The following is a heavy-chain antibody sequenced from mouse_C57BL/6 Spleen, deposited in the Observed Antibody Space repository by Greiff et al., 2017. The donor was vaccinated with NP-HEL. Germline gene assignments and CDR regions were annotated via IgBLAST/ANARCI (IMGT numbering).Heavy chain of an antibody. CDR2: IYPGSGST. CDR1: GYTFTSYW. D-gene: IGHD2-4*01. V-gene: IGHV1-55*01. Sequence: VKLQQPGAELVKPGASVKMSCKASGYTFTSYWITWVKQRPGQGLEWIGDIYPGSGSTNYNEKFKSKATLTVDTSSSTAYMQLSSLTSEDSAVYYCELYYERNFDDWGQGTTLTVSS. CDR3: ELYYERNFDD. J-gene: IGHJ2*01.